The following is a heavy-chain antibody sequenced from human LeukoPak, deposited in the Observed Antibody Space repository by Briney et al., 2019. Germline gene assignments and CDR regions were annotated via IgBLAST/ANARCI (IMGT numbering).Heavy chain of an antibody. D-gene: IGHD1-1*01. CDR1: GYTFTSYY. CDR3: AREWLRVTTGTTGDFDH. V-gene: IGHV1-46*01. Sequence: ASVKVSCKASGYTFTSYYMHWVRQAPGQGLEWMGIINPSGGSTSYAQKFQGRVTMTRDTSTSTVYMELSSLRSEDTAVYYCAREWLRVTTGTTGDFDHWGQGTLVTVSS. CDR2: INPSGGST. J-gene: IGHJ4*02.